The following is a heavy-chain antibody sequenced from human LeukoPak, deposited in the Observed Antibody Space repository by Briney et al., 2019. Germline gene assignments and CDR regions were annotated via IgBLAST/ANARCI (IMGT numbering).Heavy chain of an antibody. D-gene: IGHD2-2*01. CDR3: AKDGHCSSTSCFIYYYYSGMDV. CDR1: GFTFSSYG. CDR2: ISYDGSNK. J-gene: IGHJ6*02. V-gene: IGHV3-30*18. Sequence: GGSLRLSCAASGFTFSSYGMHWVRQAPGKGLEWVAVISYDGSNKYYADSVKGRFTISRDNSKNTLYLQMNSLRAEDTAVYYCAKDGHCSSTSCFIYYYYSGMDVWGQGTTVTVSS.